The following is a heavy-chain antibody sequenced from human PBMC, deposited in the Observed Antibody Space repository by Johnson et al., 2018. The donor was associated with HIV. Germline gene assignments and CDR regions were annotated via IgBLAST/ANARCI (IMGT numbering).Heavy chain of an antibody. CDR3: ARDPRLGELKIDRRGYAFDI. CDR1: GFTFSSYA. V-gene: IGHV3-30-3*01. D-gene: IGHD3-16*01. J-gene: IGHJ3*02. CDR2: ISYDGSNK. Sequence: MQLVESGGGVVQPGRSLRLSCAAYGFTFSSYAMHWVRQAPGKGLEWVAVISYDGSNKYYADSVKGRFTISRANSKNTLYLQMNSLRAEDTAVYYCARDPRLGELKIDRRGYAFDIWGQGTMVTVSS.